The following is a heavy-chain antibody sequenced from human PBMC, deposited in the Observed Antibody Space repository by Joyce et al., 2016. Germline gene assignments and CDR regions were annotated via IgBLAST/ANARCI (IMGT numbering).Heavy chain of an antibody. V-gene: IGHV3-33*05. Sequence: QLVQSGGGVVRPGGSLRLSCKASGFTFSAFGVHGVRQAPGKGLKWVAFIADDGTKKYYGDPVRGRFVVSRENSQSTLFLEMNSPRAEDTALYFCTRDSEPISFGGYSFDIWGQGTMVTVSS. J-gene: IGHJ3*02. CDR3: TRDSEPISFGGYSFDI. D-gene: IGHD3-22*01. CDR1: GFTFSAFG. CDR2: IADDGTKK.